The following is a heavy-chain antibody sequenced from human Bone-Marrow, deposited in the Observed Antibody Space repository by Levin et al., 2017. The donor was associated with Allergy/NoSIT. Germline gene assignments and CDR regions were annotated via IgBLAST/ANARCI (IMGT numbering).Heavy chain of an antibody. CDR3: ARDNVVVAAFDY. CDR1: GFTFSSYG. D-gene: IGHD2-15*01. V-gene: IGHV3-33*01. J-gene: IGHJ4*02. Sequence: PGGSLRLSCAASGFTFSSYGMHWVRQAPGKGLEWVAVIWYDGSNKYYADSVKGRFTISRDNSKNTLYLQMNSLRAEDTAVYYCARDNVVVAAFDYWGQGTLVTVSS. CDR2: IWYDGSNK.